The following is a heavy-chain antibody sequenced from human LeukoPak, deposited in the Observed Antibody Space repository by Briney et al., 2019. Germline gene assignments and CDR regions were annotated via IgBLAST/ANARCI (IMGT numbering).Heavy chain of an antibody. CDR1: GDRVYSNSVA. Sequence: SQTLSLTCVISGDRVYSNSVAWDWIRQSPSGGLEWLGRTYYRSSWYNDYAVSVKSRITIKPDTSKNQFFLQLNSVTPEDTAVYYCARETSHFDYWGQGTLVTVSS. J-gene: IGHJ4*02. CDR2: TYYRSSWYN. V-gene: IGHV6-1*01. CDR3: ARETSHFDY.